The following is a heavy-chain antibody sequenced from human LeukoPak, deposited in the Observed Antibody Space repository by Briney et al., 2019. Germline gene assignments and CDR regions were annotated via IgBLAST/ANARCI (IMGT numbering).Heavy chain of an antibody. V-gene: IGHV3-23*01. Sequence: GGSLRLSCAASGFTFSSYAMSWVRQAPGKGLEWVSAISGSGGSTYYADSVKGRFTISRDNSKNTLYLQMNSLRAEATAVYYCAKRRDCSGGSCYSHFDYWGQGTLVTVSS. D-gene: IGHD2-15*01. CDR2: ISGSGGST. J-gene: IGHJ4*02. CDR3: AKRRDCSGGSCYSHFDY. CDR1: GFTFSSYA.